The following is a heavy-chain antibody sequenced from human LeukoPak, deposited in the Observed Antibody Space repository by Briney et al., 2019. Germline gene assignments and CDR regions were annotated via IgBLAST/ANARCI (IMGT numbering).Heavy chain of an antibody. V-gene: IGHV3-30*02. CDR3: ARIRFGESYAPKSYYYYYMDV. CDR1: GFTFSSYG. D-gene: IGHD3-10*01. Sequence: GSLRLSCAASGFTFSSYGMHWVRQAPGKGLEWVAFIRYDGSNKYYADSVKGRFTISRDNAKNSLYLQMNSLRAEDTAVYYCARIRFGESYAPKSYYYYYMDVWGKGTTVTISS. CDR2: IRYDGSNK. J-gene: IGHJ6*03.